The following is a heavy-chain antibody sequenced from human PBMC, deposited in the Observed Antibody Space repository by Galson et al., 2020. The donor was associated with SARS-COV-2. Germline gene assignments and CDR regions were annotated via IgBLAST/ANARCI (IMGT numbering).Heavy chain of an antibody. Sequence: GGSLRLSCAASGFFFSNYAMSWVRQAPGKGLEWISAISGNGYHIYYAESVRGRFTTSRDNSMNTLYLQLNSLRGEDTALYYCVKEKFCHGEDCYSFDQWGQGTRVTVSS. CDR3: VKEKFCHGEDCYSFDQ. J-gene: IGHJ4*02. D-gene: IGHD2-21*02. CDR1: GFFFSNYA. CDR2: ISGNGYHI. V-gene: IGHV3-23*01.